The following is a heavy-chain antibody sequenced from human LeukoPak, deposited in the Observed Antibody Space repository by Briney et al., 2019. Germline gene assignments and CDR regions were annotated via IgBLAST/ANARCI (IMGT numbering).Heavy chain of an antibody. D-gene: IGHD2-2*01. CDR1: GYTFTSYA. CDR3: ARLYCSSTSCYEFTSYGMDV. Sequence: ASVKVSCKASGYTFTSYAMNWVRQAPGQGLQWMRWINTNTGNPTYAQGFTGRFVFSLDTSVSTAYLQISSLKAEDTAVYYCARLYCSSTSCYEFTSYGMDVWGQGTTVTVSS. V-gene: IGHV7-4-1*02. J-gene: IGHJ6*02. CDR2: INTNTGNP.